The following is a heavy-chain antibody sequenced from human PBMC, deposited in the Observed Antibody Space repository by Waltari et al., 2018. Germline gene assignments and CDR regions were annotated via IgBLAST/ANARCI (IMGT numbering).Heavy chain of an antibody. D-gene: IGHD3-22*01. CDR1: GGSLSRYY. CDR2: IYYSGGT. CDR3: ARGYYYLIATAGYYFDY. V-gene: IGHV4-59*01. J-gene: IGHJ4*02. Sequence: QVQLQESGPGLVKPSETLSLTCSVSGGSLSRYYWSWIRQPPGKGLEWIGYIYYSGGTSYNPSLKSRVTMSVDTSKNQFSLKLGSATAADTAVYYCARGYYYLIATAGYYFDYWGQGTLVTVSS.